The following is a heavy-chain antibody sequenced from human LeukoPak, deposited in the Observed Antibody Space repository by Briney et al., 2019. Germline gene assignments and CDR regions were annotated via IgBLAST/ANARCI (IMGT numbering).Heavy chain of an antibody. Sequence: GGSLRLSWEAPGFTFRSYSMTWVRQPPGKGLEWVSSISSSYIYYADSVKGRFTISRDNAKNSLYLQMNSLRAEDTAVYYCARVEGSDWYLYYLDYWGQGTLVTVSS. J-gene: IGHJ4*02. CDR1: GFTFRSYS. D-gene: IGHD6-19*01. V-gene: IGHV3-21*01. CDR3: ARVEGSDWYLYYLDY. CDR2: ISSSYI.